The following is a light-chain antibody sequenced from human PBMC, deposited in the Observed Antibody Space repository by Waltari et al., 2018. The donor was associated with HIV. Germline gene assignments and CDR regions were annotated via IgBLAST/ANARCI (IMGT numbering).Light chain of an antibody. CDR3: QVWDSGNVI. V-gene: IGLV3-9*01. CDR1: YIGAKS. CDR2: ADS. J-gene: IGLJ2*01. Sequence: SYEVTQRPSVSVALGQTAKITGGGNYIGAKSGHWYQQKAGQAPLLVIYADSGRPSGVPDRFSGSSSGNTATLTISRVQSGDEAHYYCQVWDSGNVIFGGGTKLTVL.